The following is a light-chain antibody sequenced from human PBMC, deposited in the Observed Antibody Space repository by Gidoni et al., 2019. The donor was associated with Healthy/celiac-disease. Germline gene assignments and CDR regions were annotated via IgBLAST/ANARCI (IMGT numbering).Light chain of an antibody. CDR1: QSVSSSY. CDR2: GAS. V-gene: IGKV3-20*01. Sequence: EIVLSQSPSTLSLSPGERATLSCRARQSVSSSYLAWYQQKPGQAPRLLIYGASSRATGIPDRFSGSGSGTDFTLTISRREPEDCAVYDCQQYGSSPPMYTFGQGTKLEIK. CDR3: QQYGSSPPMYT. J-gene: IGKJ2*01.